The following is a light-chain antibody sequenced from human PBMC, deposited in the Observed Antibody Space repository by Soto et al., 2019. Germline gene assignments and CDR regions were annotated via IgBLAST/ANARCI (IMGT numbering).Light chain of an antibody. V-gene: IGKV3-20*01. CDR3: QQYCMAPRT. J-gene: IGKJ1*01. CDR2: GAS. CDR1: LTISDNY. Sequence: EIVLTHSPGTLSLSPGERATLSCRASLTISDNYLAWYQQKAGQAPRLVIYGASIRATGIPDRFSASGSGTYLTLTIGRLEPEDFGVYYCQQYCMAPRTVGQGTKVDIK.